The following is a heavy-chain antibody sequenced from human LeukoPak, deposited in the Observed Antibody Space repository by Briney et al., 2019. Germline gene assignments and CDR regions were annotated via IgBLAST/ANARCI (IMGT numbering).Heavy chain of an antibody. Sequence: PSQTLSLTCTVSGGSISSGSYYWSWIRQPAGKGLEWIGRIYTSGSTNYNPSLKSRVTISVDTSKNQFSLKLSSVTAADTAVYYCAGASGGYYYYYYMDVWGKGTTVTVSS. CDR3: AGASGGYYYYYYMDV. CDR2: IYTSGST. D-gene: IGHD3-16*01. CDR1: GGSISSGSYY. V-gene: IGHV4-61*02. J-gene: IGHJ6*03.